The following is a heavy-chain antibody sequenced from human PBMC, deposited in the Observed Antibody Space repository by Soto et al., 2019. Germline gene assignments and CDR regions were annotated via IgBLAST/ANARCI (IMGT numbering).Heavy chain of an antibody. J-gene: IGHJ4*02. CDR3: ARGSNTSFSVLYLDT. Sequence: EVQLVESGGGLVTPGGSLRLSCAASGFTFSGYTMNWVRQAPGKGLECVASITSRGSYIYYADSVMVRFTISRDNAKYSLSLQMHRLRAEDKAVYYCARGSNTSFSVLYLDTWGLGTLVTVSS. D-gene: IGHD2-2*01. CDR1: GFTFSGYT. CDR2: ITSRGSYI. V-gene: IGHV3-21*01.